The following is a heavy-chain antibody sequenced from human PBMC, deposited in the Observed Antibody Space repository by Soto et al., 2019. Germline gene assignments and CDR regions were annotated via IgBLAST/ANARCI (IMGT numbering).Heavy chain of an antibody. J-gene: IGHJ5*02. D-gene: IGHD6-25*01. CDR1: GGTFSSYA. V-gene: IGHV1-69*13. CDR3: ARDSGYRGYRYWFGT. Sequence: ASVKVSCKASGGTFSSYAISWVRQAPGQGLEWMGGIIPIFGTANYAQKFQGRVTITADESTSTAYMELSSLRSEDTAVYYCARDSGYRGYRYWFGTWGEGTLVTLSS. CDR2: IIPIFGTA.